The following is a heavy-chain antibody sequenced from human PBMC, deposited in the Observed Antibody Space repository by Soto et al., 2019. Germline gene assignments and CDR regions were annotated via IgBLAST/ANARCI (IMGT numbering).Heavy chain of an antibody. CDR2: INHSGST. D-gene: IGHD3-22*01. CDR1: GWAFSGYY. J-gene: IGHJ4*02. CDR3: ARGLSDYYDSSGYP. Sequence: SETLSLTCALYGWAFSGYYWSWIRQPPGKGLEWIGEINHSGSTNYNPSLKSRVTISVDTSKNQFSLKLSSVTAADTAVYYCARGLSDYYDSSGYPWGQGTLVTVSS. V-gene: IGHV4-34*01.